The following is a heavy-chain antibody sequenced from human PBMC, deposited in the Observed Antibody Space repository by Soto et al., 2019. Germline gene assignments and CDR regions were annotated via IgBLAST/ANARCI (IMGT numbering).Heavy chain of an antibody. Sequence: GGSLRLSCAASGSTFSDYYMSWIRQAPGKGLEWVSYISSSGSTIYYADSVKGRFTISRDNAKNSLYLQMNSLRAGDTAVYYCARDSGDSSGYYRPVEAFDIWGQGTMVTVSS. CDR2: ISSSGSTI. V-gene: IGHV3-11*01. J-gene: IGHJ3*02. CDR1: GSTFSDYY. CDR3: ARDSGDSSGYYRPVEAFDI. D-gene: IGHD3-22*01.